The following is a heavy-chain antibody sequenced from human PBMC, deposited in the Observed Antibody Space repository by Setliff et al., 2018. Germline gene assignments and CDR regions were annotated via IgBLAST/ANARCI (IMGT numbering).Heavy chain of an antibody. D-gene: IGHD7-27*01. J-gene: IGHJ6*03. CDR2: ISRRSGSNK. CDR1: GFIFSDYY. V-gene: IGHV3-11*04. CDR3: AKEGMRYWGSPGYMDV. Sequence: GGSLRLSCAASGFIFSDYYMSWIRQAPGKGLEWVSYISRRSGSNKFYLESVRGRFSISRDNSKNTVYLQMNSLRVEDTAVYHCAKEGMRYWGSPGYMDVWGKGTTVTVSS.